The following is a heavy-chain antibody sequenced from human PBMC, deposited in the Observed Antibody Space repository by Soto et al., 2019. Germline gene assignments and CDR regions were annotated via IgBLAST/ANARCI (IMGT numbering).Heavy chain of an antibody. CDR3: ARGGITMVRGGLTYSYYGMDV. Sequence: QVQLQQWGAGLLKPSETLSLTCAVYGGSSSGYYWSWIRQPPGKGLEWIGEINHSGSTNYNPSLKSRVTISLDTSKNQVSLKLSSVTAADTAVYYCARGGITMVRGGLTYSYYGMDVWGQGTTVTVSS. CDR1: GGSSSGYY. V-gene: IGHV4-34*01. CDR2: INHSGST. D-gene: IGHD3-10*01. J-gene: IGHJ6*02.